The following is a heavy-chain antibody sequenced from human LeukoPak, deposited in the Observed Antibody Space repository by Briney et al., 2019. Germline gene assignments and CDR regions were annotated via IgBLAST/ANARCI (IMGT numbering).Heavy chain of an antibody. CDR1: GYTFTSYY. CDR2: INPSGGST. J-gene: IGHJ4*02. V-gene: IGHV1-46*01. D-gene: IGHD1-26*01. CDR3: ARDRGWELLRGYFDS. Sequence: GASVKISCKASGYTFTSYYMHWVRQAPGQGLEWMGIINPSGGSTSYAQKFQGRVTMTRDTSTSTVYMELSSLRSEDTAVYYCARDRGWELLRGYFDSWGQGTRVTVSS.